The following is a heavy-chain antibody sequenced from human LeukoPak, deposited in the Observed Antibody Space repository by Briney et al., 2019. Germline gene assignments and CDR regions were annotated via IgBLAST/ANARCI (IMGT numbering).Heavy chain of an antibody. CDR2: ISSSCSTI. V-gene: IGHV3-48*04. Sequence: GGPLRLSCAASEFSVGSNYMTWLRQARGEGLEWVSYISSSCSTIYYAVCVRGRFTISRDNGKNSLYLQMNRLGGEDGAVFLCASGMVRGVTKDSWGQGTLVTVSS. J-gene: IGHJ4*02. CDR1: EFSVGSNY. CDR3: ASGMVRGVTKDS. D-gene: IGHD3-10*01.